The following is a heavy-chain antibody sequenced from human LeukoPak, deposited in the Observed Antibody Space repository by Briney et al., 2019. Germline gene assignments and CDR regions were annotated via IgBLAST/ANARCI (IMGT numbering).Heavy chain of an antibody. CDR2: ISAYNGNT. V-gene: IGHV1-18*01. Sequence: ASVKVSCKASGGTFSSYGISWVRQAPGQGLEWMGWISAYNGNTNYAQKLQGRVTMTTDTSTSTAYMELRSLRSDDTAVYYCARDHSARFGESSSRSFDYWGQGTLVTVSS. J-gene: IGHJ4*02. D-gene: IGHD3-10*01. CDR3: ARDHSARFGESSSRSFDY. CDR1: GGTFSSYG.